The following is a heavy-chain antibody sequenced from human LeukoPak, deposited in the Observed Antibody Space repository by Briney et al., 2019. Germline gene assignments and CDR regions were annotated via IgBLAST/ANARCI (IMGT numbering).Heavy chain of an antibody. V-gene: IGHV3-66*04. D-gene: IGHD1-14*01. Sequence: GGSLRLSCAASGFTVSSDYMTWVRQAPGKGLEWVSIIYSADTTYYADSVRGRFTISRDNSKNTLYLQMNSLRAEDSAVYYCARLPEFEVDYWGQGTLVTVSS. J-gene: IGHJ4*02. CDR3: ARLPEFEVDY. CDR1: GFTVSSDY. CDR2: IYSADTT.